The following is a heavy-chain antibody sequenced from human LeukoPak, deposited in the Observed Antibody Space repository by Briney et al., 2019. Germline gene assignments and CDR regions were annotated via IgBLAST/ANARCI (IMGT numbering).Heavy chain of an antibody. CDR3: ARESIVVVPAASIALPSYWYFDL. V-gene: IGHV3-48*04. CDR1: GFTFSSYS. Sequence: GGSLRLSCAASGFTFSSYSMNWFRQAPGKGLEWVSYISSSSSTIYYADSVKGRFTISRDNAKNSLYLQMNSLRAEDTAVYYCARESIVVVPAASIALPSYWYFDLWGRGTLVTVSS. J-gene: IGHJ2*01. CDR2: ISSSSSTI. D-gene: IGHD2-2*01.